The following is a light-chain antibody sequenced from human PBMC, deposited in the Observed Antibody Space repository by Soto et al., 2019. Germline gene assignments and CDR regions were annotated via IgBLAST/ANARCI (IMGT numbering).Light chain of an antibody. V-gene: IGKV2-28*01. CDR1: QSLLHSNGYNY. Sequence: VLTQSPLSLPVTPGEPASISCRSSQSLLHSNGYNYLDWYLQKPGQSPQLLISLVSNRAPGVPDRFSGSGSGTDFTLKISRVEAEDVGVYYCMQPLHTPLTFGGGTKVEIK. J-gene: IGKJ4*01. CDR2: LVS. CDR3: MQPLHTPLT.